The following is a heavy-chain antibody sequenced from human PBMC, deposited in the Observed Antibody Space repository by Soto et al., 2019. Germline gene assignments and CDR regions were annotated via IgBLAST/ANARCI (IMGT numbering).Heavy chain of an antibody. V-gene: IGHV4-61*08. J-gene: IGHJ4*02. CDR2: IYYSGNT. Sequence: NPSETLSLTCTVSGGSVSSGGYYWTWIRQPPGKGLEWIGYIYYSGNTNYNPSLKSRVTISVDTSKSQFSLKLTSVTAADAAVYYCARDIRGYSRAFDYWGQGTLVTVSS. CDR1: GGSVSSGGYY. CDR3: ARDIRGYSRAFDY. D-gene: IGHD5-18*01.